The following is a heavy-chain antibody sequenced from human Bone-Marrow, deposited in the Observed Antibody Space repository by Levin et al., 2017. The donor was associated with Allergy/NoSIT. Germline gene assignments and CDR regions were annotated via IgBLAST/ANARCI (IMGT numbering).Heavy chain of an antibody. CDR2: ISDDGNSK. Sequence: GGSLRLSCAASGLTFSNYVMHWVRQPPGKGLEWVAMISDDGNSKYYADSVKGRFTVSRDNSKNTLFLQMNSLRPEDTAVYYCATDRGIQLWEFFFDFWGQGTLVTVSS. CDR3: ATDRGIQLWEFFFDF. CDR1: GLTFSNYV. V-gene: IGHV3-30-3*01. D-gene: IGHD1-1*01. J-gene: IGHJ4*02.